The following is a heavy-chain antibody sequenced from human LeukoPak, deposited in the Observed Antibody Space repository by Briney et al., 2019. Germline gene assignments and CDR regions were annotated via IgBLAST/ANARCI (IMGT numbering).Heavy chain of an antibody. CDR2: IYHSGST. V-gene: IGHV4-38-2*02. CDR1: GYSISSGYY. J-gene: IGHJ4*02. Sequence: SETLSLTCIVSGYSISSGYYWGWIRQPPGKGLEWIGSIYHSGSTYYNPSLKSRVTISVDTSKNQFSLKLSSVTAADTAVYYCARDLVSSSWPYFDYWGQGTLVTVSS. D-gene: IGHD6-13*01. CDR3: ARDLVSSSWPYFDY.